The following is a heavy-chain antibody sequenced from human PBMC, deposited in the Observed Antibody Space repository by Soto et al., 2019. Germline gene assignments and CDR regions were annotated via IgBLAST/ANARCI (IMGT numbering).Heavy chain of an antibody. CDR3: TRVISGSSGLFDY. CDR1: GFTISNYW. CDR2: ISPDGSTT. D-gene: IGHD1-26*01. Sequence: EVQLVEAGGDLVQPGGSLRLSCVASGFTISNYWMHWVRQAPGKGLIWVSRISPDGSTTNYADSVKGRFTISRDNAKNTLYLQMDSLRAEDTALYYCTRVISGSSGLFDYWGQGTLVTVS. J-gene: IGHJ4*02. V-gene: IGHV3-74*01.